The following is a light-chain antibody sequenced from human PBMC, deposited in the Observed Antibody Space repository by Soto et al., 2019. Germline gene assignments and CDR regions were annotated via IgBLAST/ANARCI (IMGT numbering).Light chain of an antibody. CDR2: GAS. Sequence: EIVLTQAPGTLSLSPGERAPPSCRASQSISSSYLAWYQQKPGQAPRLLIYGASSRATGIPDRFSGSGSGTDFTLTISRLEPEDFAVYYCQQYGSSPVTFGQGTKVDIK. CDR1: QSISSSY. J-gene: IGKJ1*01. V-gene: IGKV3-20*01. CDR3: QQYGSSPVT.